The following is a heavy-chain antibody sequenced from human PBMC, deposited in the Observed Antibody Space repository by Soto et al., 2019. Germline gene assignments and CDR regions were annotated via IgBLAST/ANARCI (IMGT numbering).Heavy chain of an antibody. CDR1: GFTFSSYW. CDR3: ARAPYGLGYCSSTSCYAYYYGMDV. J-gene: IGHJ6*02. D-gene: IGHD2-2*01. V-gene: IGHV3-74*01. CDR2: INSDGSST. Sequence: AGGSLRLSCAASGFTFSSYWMHWVRQAPGKGLVWVSRINSDGSSTSYADSVKGRFTISRDNAKNTLYLQMNSLRAEDTAVYYCARAPYGLGYCSSTSCYAYYYGMDVWGQGPRSPSP.